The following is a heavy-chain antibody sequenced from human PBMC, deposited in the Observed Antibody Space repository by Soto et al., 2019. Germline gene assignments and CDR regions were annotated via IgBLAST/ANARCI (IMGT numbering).Heavy chain of an antibody. Sequence: QVQLVQSGAEVKKPGASVKVSCKASGYTFTSYGISWVRQAPGQGLEWMGWISAYNGNTNYAQKLQGRVTMTTDTSTTTAYTEQRSLRSDDTAVYYCARDRYCSSTSCQPFDYWGQGTLVTVSS. V-gene: IGHV1-18*01. D-gene: IGHD2-2*01. J-gene: IGHJ4*02. CDR3: ARDRYCSSTSCQPFDY. CDR2: ISAYNGNT. CDR1: GYTFTSYG.